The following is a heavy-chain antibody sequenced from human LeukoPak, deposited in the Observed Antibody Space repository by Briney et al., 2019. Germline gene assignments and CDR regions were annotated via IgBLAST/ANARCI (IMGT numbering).Heavy chain of an antibody. Sequence: PSETLSLTCAVYGGSFSGYYWSWIRQPPGKGLEWIGEINHSGSTNYNPSLKSRVTISVDTSKNQFSLKLSSVTAADTAVYYCARGYCSSTSCYLKRARFHYYYMDVWGKGTTVTISS. D-gene: IGHD2-2*01. CDR3: ARGYCSSTSCYLKRARFHYYYMDV. J-gene: IGHJ6*03. CDR1: GGSFSGYY. CDR2: INHSGST. V-gene: IGHV4-34*01.